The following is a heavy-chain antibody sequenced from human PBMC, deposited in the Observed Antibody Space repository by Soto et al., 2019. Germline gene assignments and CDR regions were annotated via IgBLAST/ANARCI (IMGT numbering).Heavy chain of an antibody. CDR2: ISYDGSNK. V-gene: IGHV3-30*18. CDR1: GFTFSSYG. Sequence: GGSLRLSCAASGFTFSSYGMHWVRQAPGKGLEWVAVISYDGSNKYYADSVKGRFTISRDNSKNTLYLQMNSLRAEDTAVYYCAKDFYSRYCSSTSCSTQYYYYYMDVWGKGTTVTVSS. D-gene: IGHD2-2*01. CDR3: AKDFYSRYCSSTSCSTQYYYYYMDV. J-gene: IGHJ6*03.